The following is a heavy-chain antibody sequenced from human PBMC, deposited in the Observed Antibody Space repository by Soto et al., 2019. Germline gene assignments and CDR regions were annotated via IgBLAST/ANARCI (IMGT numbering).Heavy chain of an antibody. V-gene: IGHV4-34*01. J-gene: IGHJ6*02. CDR3: ARGGIVYYGSGSYYLPSPYYYYGMDV. Sequence: SEALSLTCAVYGGSFIGYYWSWILQPPWKGLEWIGEINHSGSTNYNPSLKSRVTISVDTSKNQFSLKLSSVTAADTAVYYCARGGIVYYGSGSYYLPSPYYYYGMDVWGQGTTVTVSS. CDR2: INHSGST. CDR1: GGSFIGYY. D-gene: IGHD3-10*01.